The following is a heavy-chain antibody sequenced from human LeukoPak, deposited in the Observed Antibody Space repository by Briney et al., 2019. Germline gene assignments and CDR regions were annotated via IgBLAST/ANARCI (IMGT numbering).Heavy chain of an antibody. J-gene: IGHJ6*03. CDR3: ARSPGYYYYMDV. CDR2: IYNTGNT. Sequence: SETLSLTCTVSGGSISSYYWNWIRQPPGKGLEWIGYIYNTGNTNNNPSLKSRVTISVDTSKNHFSLKLSSVTAADTAVYYCARSPGYYYYMDVWGKGTTVTISS. V-gene: IGHV4-59*01. CDR1: GGSISSYY.